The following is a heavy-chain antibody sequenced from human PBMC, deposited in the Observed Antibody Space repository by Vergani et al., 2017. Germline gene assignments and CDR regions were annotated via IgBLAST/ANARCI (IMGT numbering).Heavy chain of an antibody. CDR2: MDYSGST. CDR1: GDSVISTDYH. Sequence: QVQLQESGPGLVKPSETLSLTCTVSGDSVISTDYHWGWIRQPPGKGLEWIGSMDYSGSTSYNPSLESRISISFETPKNQFSLRLTSVTAADTAVYYCVSKRGACRAAYCHSYDFWGPGTLGGVSS. J-gene: IGHJ4*02. V-gene: IGHV4-39*01. D-gene: IGHD2-15*01. CDR3: VSKRGACRAAYCHSYDF.